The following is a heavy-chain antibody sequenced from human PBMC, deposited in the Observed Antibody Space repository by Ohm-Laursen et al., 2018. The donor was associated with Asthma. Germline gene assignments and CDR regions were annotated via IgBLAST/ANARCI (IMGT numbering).Heavy chain of an antibody. J-gene: IGHJ4*02. CDR3: ARVDSGYDSTFDY. CDR2: IYHSGST. D-gene: IGHD5-12*01. Sequence: PGTLSLTCAVSGGSISSSNWWSWVRQPPGKGLEWIGEIYHSGSTNYNPSLKSRVTISVDKSKNQFSLKLSPVTAADTAVYYCARVDSGYDSTFDYWGQGTLVTVSS. CDR1: GGSISSSNW. V-gene: IGHV4-4*03.